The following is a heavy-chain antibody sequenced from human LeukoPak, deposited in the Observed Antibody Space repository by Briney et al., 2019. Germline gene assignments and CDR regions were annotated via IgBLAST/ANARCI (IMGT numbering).Heavy chain of an antibody. CDR3: AVITMVRGVIPMRIKRNDY. CDR1: GGTFSSYA. CDR2: IIPIFGTA. Sequence: GASVKVSCKASGGTFSSYAISWVRQAPGQGLEWMGRIIPIFGTANYAQKFQGRVTITTDESTSTAYMELSSLRSEDTAVYYCAVITMVRGVIPMRIKRNDYWGQGTLVTVSS. V-gene: IGHV1-69*05. D-gene: IGHD3-10*01. J-gene: IGHJ4*02.